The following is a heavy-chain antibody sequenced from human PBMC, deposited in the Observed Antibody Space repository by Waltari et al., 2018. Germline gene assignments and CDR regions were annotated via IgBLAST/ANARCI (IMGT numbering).Heavy chain of an antibody. CDR1: GFTFITYA. Sequence: GSLRLSCAASGFTFITYAMTWVRQAPGKGLEWVSLLYSDGTTYYADSVKGRFSVSRDNSKNTLYLQMNSLRVEDTAIHYCANRGLDYGDQGKDYWGQGTLVTVSS. CDR2: LYSDGTT. CDR3: ANRGLDYGDQGKDY. V-gene: IGHV3-23*03. J-gene: IGHJ4*02. D-gene: IGHD4-17*01.